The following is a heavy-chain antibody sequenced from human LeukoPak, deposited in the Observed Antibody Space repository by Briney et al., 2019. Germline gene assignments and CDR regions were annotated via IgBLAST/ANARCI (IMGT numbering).Heavy chain of an antibody. V-gene: IGHV3-64D*09. CDR2: ISSNGGST. Sequence: GGSLRLSRSASGFTFSSYAMHWVRQAPGKGLEYVSAISSNGGSTYYADSVKGRFTISRDNSKNTLYLQMSSLRAEDTAVYYCVKTPRLHPPLLGMDVWGQGTTVTVSS. D-gene: IGHD2-21*01. CDR3: VKTPRLHPPLLGMDV. J-gene: IGHJ6*02. CDR1: GFTFSSYA.